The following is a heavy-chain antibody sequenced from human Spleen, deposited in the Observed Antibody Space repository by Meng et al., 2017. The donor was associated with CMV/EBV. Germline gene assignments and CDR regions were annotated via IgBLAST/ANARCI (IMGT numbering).Heavy chain of an antibody. V-gene: IGHV1-3*01. Sequence: YTFTKYPMHWVRQAAGQRLEWVERINAGMGNTKYSQKIQDRVTNTRDIPASTVYMELTSLTSEDTAVYYCARDSTSCYGQGCNLDYWGQGTLVTVSS. J-gene: IGHJ4*02. D-gene: IGHD2-2*01. CDR3: ARDSTSCYGQGCNLDY. CDR1: YTFTKYP. CDR2: INAGMGNT.